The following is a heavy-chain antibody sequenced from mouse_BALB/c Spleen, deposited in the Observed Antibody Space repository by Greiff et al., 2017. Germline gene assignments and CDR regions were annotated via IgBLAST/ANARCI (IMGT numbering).Heavy chain of an antibody. CDR1: GDSITSGY. CDR2: ISYSGST. CDR3: ARYGSRYYYAMDY. J-gene: IGHJ4*01. D-gene: IGHD1-1*01. V-gene: IGHV3-8*02. Sequence: EVQLQESGPSLVKPSQTLSLTCSVTGDSITSGYWNWIRKFPGNKLEYMGYISYSGSTYYNPSLKSRISITRDTSKNQYYLQLNSVTTEDTATYYCARYGSRYYYAMDYWGQGTSVTVSS.